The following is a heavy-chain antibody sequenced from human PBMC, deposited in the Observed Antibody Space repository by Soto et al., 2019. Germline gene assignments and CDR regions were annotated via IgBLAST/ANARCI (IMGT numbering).Heavy chain of an antibody. CDR1: GLTFSSYA. J-gene: IGHJ4*02. CDR2: ISYDGSHK. CDR3: ARVAGTVTHANIDY. Sequence: VGSLKISCAGSGLTFSSYAMHWVRQAPGKGLEWMAVISYDGSHKYYADYEKGRFTISRDNSQNTLYLQMNSLRAEDTAVYYCARVAGTVTHANIDYWGQGTLVTVSS. V-gene: IGHV3-30-3*01. D-gene: IGHD4-17*01.